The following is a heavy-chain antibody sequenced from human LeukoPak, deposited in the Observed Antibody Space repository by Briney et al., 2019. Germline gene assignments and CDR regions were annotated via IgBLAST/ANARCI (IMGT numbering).Heavy chain of an antibody. V-gene: IGHV3-11*03. CDR3: ARSVAAAIDKIYYFDY. CDR2: ISGSSSYT. D-gene: IGHD6-13*01. J-gene: IGHJ4*02. CDR1: GFIFSDYF. Sequence: PGGSLRLSCAASGFIFSDYFMSWIRQAPGKGLEWVSHISGSSSYTNSVDSVKGRFITSRDNAKGSLYLQMNSLRAEDTAVYYCARSVAAAIDKIYYFDYWGRGALVTVSS.